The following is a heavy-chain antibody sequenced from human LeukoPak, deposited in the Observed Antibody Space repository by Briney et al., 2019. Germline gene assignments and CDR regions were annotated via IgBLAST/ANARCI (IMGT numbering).Heavy chain of an antibody. Sequence: ASVKVSCKASGYTFTSYYMHWVRQAPGQGLEWMGIINPSGGSTSYAQKFQGRVTITADESTSTAYMELSSLRSEDTAVYYCALSGSYCSGGSCYSGYWGQGTLVTVSS. CDR3: ALSGSYCSGGSCYSGY. CDR2: INPSGGST. V-gene: IGHV1-46*03. J-gene: IGHJ4*02. D-gene: IGHD2-15*01. CDR1: GYTFTSYY.